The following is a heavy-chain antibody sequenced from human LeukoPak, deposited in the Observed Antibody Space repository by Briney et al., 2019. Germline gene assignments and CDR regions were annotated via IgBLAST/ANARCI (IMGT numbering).Heavy chain of an antibody. D-gene: IGHD2-2*01. V-gene: IGHV4-30-4*01. Sequence: SETLSLTCTVSGGSISSGDYYWSWIRQPPGKGLEWIAHIYYSGNTYYNPSLKSRVTISVDTSKNQFSLMLSSVTAADTAVYYCARVQYQLLVDYWGQGTLVTVSS. CDR3: ARVQYQLLVDY. J-gene: IGHJ4*02. CDR1: GGSISSGDYY. CDR2: IYYSGNT.